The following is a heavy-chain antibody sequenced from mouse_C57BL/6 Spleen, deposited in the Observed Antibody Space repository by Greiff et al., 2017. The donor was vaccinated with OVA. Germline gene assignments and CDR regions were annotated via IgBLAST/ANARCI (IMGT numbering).Heavy chain of an antibody. CDR1: GYTFTSYW. D-gene: IGHD2-3*01. J-gene: IGHJ4*01. CDR2: IDPNSGGT. CDR3: AREEVYDGDDDAAMDY. V-gene: IGHV1-72*01. Sequence: QVQLQQPGAELVKPGASVKLSCKASGYTFTSYWMHWVKQRPGRGLEWIGRIDPNSGGTKYNEKFKSKATLTVDKSSSTAYMQLSSLTSEDSAVYYGAREEVYDGDDDAAMDYWGQGTSVTVSS.